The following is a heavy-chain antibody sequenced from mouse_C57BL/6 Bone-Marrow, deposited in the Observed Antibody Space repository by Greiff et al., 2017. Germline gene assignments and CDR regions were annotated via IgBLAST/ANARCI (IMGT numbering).Heavy chain of an antibody. Sequence: VQLQQSGAELMKPGASVKLSCKATGYTFTGYWIEWVKQRPGHGLEWIGEILPGSGSTNYNEKFKGKATFTADTSSNTAYMQLSSLTSVDSAIYYCARPLYYDYSWFAYWGQGTLVTVSA. CDR3: ARPLYYDYSWFAY. V-gene: IGHV1-9*01. CDR2: ILPGSGST. J-gene: IGHJ3*01. D-gene: IGHD2-4*01. CDR1: GYTFTGYW.